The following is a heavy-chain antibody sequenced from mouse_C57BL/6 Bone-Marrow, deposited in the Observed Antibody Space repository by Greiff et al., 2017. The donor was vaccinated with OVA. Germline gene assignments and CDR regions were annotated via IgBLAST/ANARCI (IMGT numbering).Heavy chain of an antibody. CDR1: GFTFSSYA. Sequence: EVKLMESGGGLVKPGGSLKLSCAASGFTFSSYAMSWVRQTPEKRLEWVATISDGGSYTYYPDNVKGRFTISRDNAKNNLYLQMSHLKSEDTAMYYCARVGGTVFAYWGQGTLVTVSA. D-gene: IGHD4-1*01. CDR2: ISDGGSYT. V-gene: IGHV5-4*03. J-gene: IGHJ3*01. CDR3: ARVGGTVFAY.